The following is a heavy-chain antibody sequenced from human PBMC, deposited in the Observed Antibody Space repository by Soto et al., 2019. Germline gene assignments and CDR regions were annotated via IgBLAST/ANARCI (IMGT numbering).Heavy chain of an antibody. J-gene: IGHJ4*02. Sequence: SETLSLTCAVYGGSFSGYYWSWIRQPPGKGLEWIGEIDHSGGTNYNPSLKSRVTLSVDTSNSQFSLKLSSVTAADTARYYCARGRLGGAANWGQGTLVTVSS. D-gene: IGHD3-16*01. CDR1: GGSFSGYY. CDR2: IDHSGGT. CDR3: ARGRLGGAAN. V-gene: IGHV4-34*01.